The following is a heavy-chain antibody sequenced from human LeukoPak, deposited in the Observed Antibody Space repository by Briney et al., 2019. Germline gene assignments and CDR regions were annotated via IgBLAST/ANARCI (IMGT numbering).Heavy chain of an antibody. CDR3: ARSRFLLNCGGDCYSLEAFDI. V-gene: IGHV1-69*01. CDR1: GGTFSSYA. CDR2: IIPIFGTA. Sequence: SVKVSCKASGGTFSSYAISWVRPAPGQGLEWMGGIIPIFGTANYAQKFQGRVTITADESTSTAYMELSSLRSEDTAVYYCARSRFLLNCGGDCYSLEAFDIWGQGTMVTVSS. J-gene: IGHJ3*02. D-gene: IGHD2-21*02.